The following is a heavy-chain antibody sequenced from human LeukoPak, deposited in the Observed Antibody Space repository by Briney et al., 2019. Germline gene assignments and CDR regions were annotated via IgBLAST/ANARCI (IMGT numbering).Heavy chain of an antibody. D-gene: IGHD4-17*01. Sequence: PGGSLRLSCAASGFTFSSYGMSWVRQAPGKGLEWVSAISGSGGSTYFADSVKGRFTISRDNSKNTLYLQMNSLRAEDTAVYYCAKWGDYVPLFFDYWGQGTLVTVSS. J-gene: IGHJ4*02. CDR2: ISGSGGST. V-gene: IGHV3-23*01. CDR1: GFTFSSYG. CDR3: AKWGDYVPLFFDY.